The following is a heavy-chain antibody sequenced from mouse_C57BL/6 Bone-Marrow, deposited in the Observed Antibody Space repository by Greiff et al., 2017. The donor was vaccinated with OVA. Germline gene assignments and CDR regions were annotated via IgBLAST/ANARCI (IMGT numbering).Heavy chain of an antibody. CDR3: ARRAWDGAWFAY. CDR2: INPGSGGT. V-gene: IGHV1-54*01. Sequence: QVHVKQSGAELVRPGTSVKVSCKASGYAFTNYLIEWVKQRPGQGLEWIGVINPGSGGTNYNEKFKGKATLTADKSSSTAYMQLSSLTSEDSAVYFCARRAWDGAWFAYWGQGTLVTVSA. D-gene: IGHD4-1*01. CDR1: GYAFTNYL. J-gene: IGHJ3*01.